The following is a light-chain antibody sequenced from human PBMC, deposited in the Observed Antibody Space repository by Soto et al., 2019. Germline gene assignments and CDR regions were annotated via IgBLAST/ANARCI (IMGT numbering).Light chain of an antibody. V-gene: IGKV1-5*03. CDR2: KAT. CDR1: QSIGSW. Sequence: DIQMTQSPSTLSASVGDGVTITCRASQSIGSWLAWYQQKPGKATKLLIYKATNLQSGVPSRFSGSGSGTDFSLTISSLQPVDSATYFCQQYNDFQYTFGRGTKLEI. J-gene: IGKJ2*01. CDR3: QQYNDFQYT.